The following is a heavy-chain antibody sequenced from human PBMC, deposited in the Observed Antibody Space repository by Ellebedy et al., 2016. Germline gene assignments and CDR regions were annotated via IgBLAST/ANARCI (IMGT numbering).Heavy chain of an antibody. Sequence: GGSLRLSCAVSGFTVSDNYMSWVRQAPGKGLEWVATLYRSGNMFYADSAKGRFTISRDNSKNTVYLQMNSLTAEDTAVYFCANSGYSYAWGYWGQGTLVTVSS. CDR2: LYRSGNM. CDR1: GFTVSDNY. D-gene: IGHD5-18*01. CDR3: ANSGYSYAWGY. V-gene: IGHV3-53*01. J-gene: IGHJ4*02.